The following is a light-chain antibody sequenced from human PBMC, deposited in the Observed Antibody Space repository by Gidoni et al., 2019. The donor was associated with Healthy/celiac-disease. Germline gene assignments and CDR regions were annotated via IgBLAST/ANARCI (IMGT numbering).Light chain of an antibody. CDR1: QSVSSSY. CDR2: GAS. V-gene: IGKV3-20*01. J-gene: IGKJ1*01. CDR3: QQYGSSPPQWT. Sequence: EIVLTPPPRTLSLSPGERATLSCRASQSVSSSYLAWYQQKPGQAPRPLIYGASSRATGIPDRFSGSGSGTDFTLTISRLEPEDFAVYYCQQYGSSPPQWTFGQGTKVEIK.